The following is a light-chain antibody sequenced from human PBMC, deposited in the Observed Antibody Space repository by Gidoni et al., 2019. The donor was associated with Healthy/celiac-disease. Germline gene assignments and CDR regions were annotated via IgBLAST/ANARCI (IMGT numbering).Light chain of an antibody. CDR3: QQSYSTPMYT. Sequence: SVGDRVTITCRASQSISSYLNWYQQKPGKAPKLLIYAASSLQSGVPSRFSGSGSGTDFTLTISSLQPEDFATCYCQQSYSTPMYTFGQGTKLEIK. CDR1: QSISSY. V-gene: IGKV1-39*01. J-gene: IGKJ2*01. CDR2: AAS.